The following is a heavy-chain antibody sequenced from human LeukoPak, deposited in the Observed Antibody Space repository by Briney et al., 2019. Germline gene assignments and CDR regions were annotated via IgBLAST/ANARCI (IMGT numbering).Heavy chain of an antibody. J-gene: IGHJ3*02. V-gene: IGHV5-51*01. Sequence: GESLKISCKGSGYSFTSYWIGWVRQMPGKGLEWMGIIYPGDSDTRYSPSFQGQVTISADKSISTAYLQWSSLKASDTAMYYCARFPSGSGSYEVDAFDIWGQGTMVTVSS. CDR2: IYPGDSDT. CDR1: GYSFTSYW. D-gene: IGHD3-10*01. CDR3: ARFPSGSGSYEVDAFDI.